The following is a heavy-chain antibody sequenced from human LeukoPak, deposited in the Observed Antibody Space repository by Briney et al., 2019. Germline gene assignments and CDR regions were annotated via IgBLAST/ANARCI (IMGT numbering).Heavy chain of an antibody. J-gene: IGHJ4*02. CDR3: ARGHSSSYDYYFDY. Sequence: GGSLRLSCAASGFTFSSYNINWVRQAPGKGLEWVSSISSSSSYIYYADSVKGRFTVSRDNAKNSLYLQMNSLRAEDTAVYYCARGHSSSYDYYFDYWGQGTLVTVSS. D-gene: IGHD6-13*01. CDR1: GFTFSSYN. CDR2: ISSSSSYI. V-gene: IGHV3-21*01.